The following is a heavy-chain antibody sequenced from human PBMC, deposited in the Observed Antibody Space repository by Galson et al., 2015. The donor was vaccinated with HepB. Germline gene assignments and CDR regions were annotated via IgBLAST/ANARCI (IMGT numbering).Heavy chain of an antibody. CDR3: ARWGARNDRGGMDV. CDR1: GFTFSSYS. D-gene: IGHD1-1*01. Sequence: SLRLSCAASGFTFSSYSMNWVRQAPGKGLEWVSSISSSSSYIYYADSVKGRFTISRDNAKNSLYLQMNSLRAEDTAVYYCARWGARNDRGGMDVWGQGTTVTVSS. CDR2: ISSSSSYI. V-gene: IGHV3-21*01. J-gene: IGHJ6*02.